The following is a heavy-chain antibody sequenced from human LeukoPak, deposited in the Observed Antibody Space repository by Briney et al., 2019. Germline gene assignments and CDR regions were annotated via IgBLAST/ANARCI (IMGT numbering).Heavy chain of an antibody. CDR1: GGPFTGYF. CDR3: AKVYSSSSRDSFDV. V-gene: IGHV4-34*01. J-gene: IGHJ3*01. CDR2: INHGGSI. Sequence: SETLSLTCAVYGGPFTGYFWSWIRQPPGKGLEWIGEINHGGSINYNPSLESRVTISRDTSKNQFSLNLYSVTAADTAVYYCAKVYSSSSRDSFDVWGPGTMVTVSS. D-gene: IGHD6-6*01.